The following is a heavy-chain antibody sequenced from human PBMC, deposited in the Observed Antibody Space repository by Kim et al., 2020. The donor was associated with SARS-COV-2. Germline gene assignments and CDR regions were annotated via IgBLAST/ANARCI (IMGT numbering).Heavy chain of an antibody. CDR2: INPNSGGT. J-gene: IGHJ4*02. Sequence: ASVKVSCKASGYTFTGYYMHWVRQAPGQGLEWMGWINPNSGGTNYAQKFQGRVTMTRDTSISTAYMELSRLRSDDTAVYYCARGTDWGDPVGDYFDYWGQGTLVTVSS. D-gene: IGHD7-27*01. V-gene: IGHV1-2*02. CDR3: ARGTDWGDPVGDYFDY. CDR1: GYTFTGYY.